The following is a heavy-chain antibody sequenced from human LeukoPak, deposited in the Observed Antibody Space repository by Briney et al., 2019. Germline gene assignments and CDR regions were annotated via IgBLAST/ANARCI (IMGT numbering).Heavy chain of an antibody. D-gene: IGHD6-6*01. CDR3: ARDLPDSSSSGFDP. CDR1: GGSISSSSYY. V-gene: IGHV4-39*07. CDR2: IYYSGST. Sequence: PSETLSLICTVSGGSISSSSYYWGWIRQPPGKGLEWIGSIYYSGSTYYNPSLKSRVTISVDTSKNQFSLKLSSVTAADTAVYYCARDLPDSSSSGFDPWGQGTLVTVSS. J-gene: IGHJ5*02.